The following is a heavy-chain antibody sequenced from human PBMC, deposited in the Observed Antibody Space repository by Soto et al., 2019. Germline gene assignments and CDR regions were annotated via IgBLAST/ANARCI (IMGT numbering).Heavy chain of an antibody. CDR3: AKSWIQLWSIDY. D-gene: IGHD5-18*01. CDR1: GFTFSSYG. CDR2: IWYDGSNK. V-gene: IGHV3-33*06. Sequence: GGSLRLSCAASGFTFSSYGMHWVRQAPGKGLEWVAVIWYDGSNKYYADSVKGRFTISRDNSKNTLYLQMNSLRAEDTAVYYCAKSWIQLWSIDYWGQGTLVTVSS. J-gene: IGHJ4*02.